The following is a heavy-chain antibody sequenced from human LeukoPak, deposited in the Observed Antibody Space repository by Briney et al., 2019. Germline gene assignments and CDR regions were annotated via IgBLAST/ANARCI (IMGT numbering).Heavy chain of an antibody. Sequence: SETLSLTCAVYGGSFSGYYWSWIRQPPGKGLEWIGEINHSGSTNYNPSLKSRVTISVDTSKNQFSLKLSSVTAADTAVYYCARASFWFDDSGYYFDYWGQGSLVTVSS. D-gene: IGHD3-22*01. CDR3: ARASFWFDDSGYYFDY. V-gene: IGHV4-34*01. CDR1: GGSFSGYY. CDR2: INHSGST. J-gene: IGHJ4*02.